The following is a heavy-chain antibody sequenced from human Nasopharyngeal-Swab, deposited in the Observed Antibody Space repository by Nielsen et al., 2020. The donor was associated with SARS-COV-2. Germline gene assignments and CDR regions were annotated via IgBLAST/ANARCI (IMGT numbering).Heavy chain of an antibody. J-gene: IGHJ4*02. CDR2: IKQDGSEK. D-gene: IGHD3-22*01. CDR3: ARSHRDYYDSSGSDDY. CDR1: GFTFSSYW. V-gene: IGHV3-7*03. Sequence: GESLKISCAASGFTFSSYWMSWVRQAPGKGLEWVANIKQDGSEKYYVESVKGRFTISRDKAKNSLYLQMNSLRAEDTAVYYCARSHRDYYDSSGSDDYWCQGTLVTVSS.